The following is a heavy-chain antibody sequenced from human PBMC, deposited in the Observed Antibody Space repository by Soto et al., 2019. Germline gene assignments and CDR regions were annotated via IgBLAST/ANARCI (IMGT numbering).Heavy chain of an antibody. J-gene: IGHJ6*02. CDR1: GGTFSSYA. V-gene: IGHV1-69*13. CDR3: ASQTYYYGSGSYWYYYYGMDV. Sequence: SVKVSCKASGGTFSSYAISWVRQAPGQGLEWMGGIIPIFGTANYAQKFQGRVTITADESTSTAYMELSSLRSEDTAVYYCASQTYYYGSGSYWYYYYGMDVWGQGTTVTVSS. D-gene: IGHD3-10*01. CDR2: IIPIFGTA.